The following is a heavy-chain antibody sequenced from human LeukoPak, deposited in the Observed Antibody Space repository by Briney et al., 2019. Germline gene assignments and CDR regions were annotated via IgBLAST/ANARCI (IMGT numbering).Heavy chain of an antibody. J-gene: IGHJ4*02. Sequence: GGSLRLSCAAAGFTFSSYPMTWVRQAPGKGLEWVSTIGSSAGDTHYADSVKGRFTISRDNSKNSLYLQMNSLRAEDTAVYYCAKYYYTSGSSGGRVFDYWGQGTLVTVSS. CDR1: GFTFSSYP. CDR3: AKYYYTSGSSGGRVFDY. D-gene: IGHD3-10*01. V-gene: IGHV3-23*01. CDR2: IGSSAGDT.